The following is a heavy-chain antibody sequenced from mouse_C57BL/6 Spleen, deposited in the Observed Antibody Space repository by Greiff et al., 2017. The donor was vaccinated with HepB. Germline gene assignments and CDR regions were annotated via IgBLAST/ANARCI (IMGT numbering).Heavy chain of an antibody. J-gene: IGHJ4*01. CDR1: GFSLTSYG. Sequence: VQLQQSGPGLVQPSQSLSITCTVSGFSLTSYGVHWVRQSPGKGLEWLGVIWSGGSTDYNAAFISRLSISKDNSKSQVFLKMNSLQADDTAIYYCARYYYGSSLYAMDYWGQGTSVTVSS. CDR2: IWSGGST. D-gene: IGHD1-1*01. V-gene: IGHV2-2*01. CDR3: ARYYYGSSLYAMDY.